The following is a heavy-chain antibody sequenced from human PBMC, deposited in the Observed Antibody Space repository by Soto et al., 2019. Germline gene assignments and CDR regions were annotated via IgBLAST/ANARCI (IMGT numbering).Heavy chain of an antibody. D-gene: IGHD2-15*01. V-gene: IGHV3-30*18. Sequence: GGSLRLSCAASGFTFGSYGMHWVRQAPGKGLEWVAVISYDGSNKYYADSVKGRFTISRDNSKNTLYLQMNSLRAEDTAVYYCAKTSLKVGGSSGAFDIWGQGTMVTVSS. J-gene: IGHJ3*02. CDR3: AKTSLKVGGSSGAFDI. CDR1: GFTFGSYG. CDR2: ISYDGSNK.